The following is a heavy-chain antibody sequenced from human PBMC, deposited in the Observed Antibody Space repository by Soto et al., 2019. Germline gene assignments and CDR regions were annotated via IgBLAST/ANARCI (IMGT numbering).Heavy chain of an antibody. CDR2: ISGYNGDT. V-gene: IGHV1-18*01. CDR3: AKHGHLPYYFYGMDV. CDR1: GYTFTRYG. J-gene: IGHJ6*02. Sequence: QGQLVQSGPEVKKPGASVKVSCKASGYTFTRYGISWVRQAPGQGLEWMGWISGYNGDTNYAQKVQGRVTMTIDTSPTTAYMQLRSLTSDDTAIYYWAKHGHLPYYFYGMDVWGQGTTVTVSS.